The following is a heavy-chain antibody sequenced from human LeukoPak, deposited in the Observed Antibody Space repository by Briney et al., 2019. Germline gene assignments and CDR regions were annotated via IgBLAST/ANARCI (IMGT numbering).Heavy chain of an antibody. D-gene: IGHD3-3*01. CDR2: IKQGGSEK. CDR1: GFTFSNYW. V-gene: IGHV3-7*01. J-gene: IGHJ4*02. Sequence: GGSLRLSCAASGFTFSNYWMSWVRQAPGMGLEWVANIKQGGSEKYYVDSVKGRFTISRDNAKTSLYLQMNSLRAEDTAVYYCARGGPYDFWSGFYSPFDYWGQGTLVTVSS. CDR3: ARGGPYDFWSGFYSPFDY.